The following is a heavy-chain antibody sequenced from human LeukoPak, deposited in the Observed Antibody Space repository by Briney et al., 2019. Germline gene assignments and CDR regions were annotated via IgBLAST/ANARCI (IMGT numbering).Heavy chain of an antibody. J-gene: IGHJ4*02. V-gene: IGHV3-23*01. CDR2: ISASGGST. CDR3: AKDRSGDDDDYFDY. D-gene: IGHD4-17*01. Sequence: GGSLRLSCAASGFTFSSSAMGWVRQVPGKGLEWVSGISASGGSTNYADSVRGRFTISRDNSKNTLYLQMNSLRAEDTAVYYCAKDRSGDDDDYFDYWGQGTLVTVSS. CDR1: GFTFSSSA.